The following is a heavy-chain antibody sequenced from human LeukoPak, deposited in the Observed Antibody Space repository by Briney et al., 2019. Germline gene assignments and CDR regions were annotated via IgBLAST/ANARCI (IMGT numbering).Heavy chain of an antibody. Sequence: GGSLRLSCAASGFTFSNYAMHWVRQAPGKGLEWVAVISFDGSDQYYADSVRGRFTISRDNSKNTLYLQMNSLRVEDTAVYFCARVFVLLRGTPENWFDPWGQGTLVTVSS. CDR3: ARVFVLLRGTPENWFDP. CDR1: GFTFSNYA. CDR2: ISFDGSDQ. D-gene: IGHD1-14*01. J-gene: IGHJ5*02. V-gene: IGHV3-30*03.